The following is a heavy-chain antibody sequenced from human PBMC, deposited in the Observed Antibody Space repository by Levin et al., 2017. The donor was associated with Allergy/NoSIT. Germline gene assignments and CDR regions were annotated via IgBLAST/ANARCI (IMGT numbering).Heavy chain of an antibody. J-gene: IGHJ4*02. CDR1: GFTFSSYG. CDR3: ARDSKTSASIDY. V-gene: IGHV3-21*01. Sequence: GASVKVSCAASGFTFSSYGMNWVRQAPGKGLEWVSYISSSSDYIYYADSLKGRFTISRDNAKNSLYLRMNSLRAEDTAVYYCARDSKTSASIDYWGQGTLVTVSS. CDR2: ISSSSDYI.